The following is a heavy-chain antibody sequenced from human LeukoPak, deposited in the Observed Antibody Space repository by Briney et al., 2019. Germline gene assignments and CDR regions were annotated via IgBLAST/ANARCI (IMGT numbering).Heavy chain of an antibody. CDR3: ARDRAWNYFDY. D-gene: IGHD3-3*01. J-gene: IGHJ4*02. CDR2: ISNDGSRK. CDR1: GFTFSRHG. V-gene: IGHV3-30*03. Sequence: GGSLRLSCAPSGFTFSRHGMHWVRQAPGKGLEWVAIISNDGSRKYYAHSVEGRFTISRDNSKNTLYLQMDSLRAEDTAVYYCARDRAWNYFDYWGQGTLVAVSS.